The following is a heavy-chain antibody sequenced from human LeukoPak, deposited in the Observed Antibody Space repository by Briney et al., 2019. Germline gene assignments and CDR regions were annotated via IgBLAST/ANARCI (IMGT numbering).Heavy chain of an antibody. CDR2: ISRNGGPT. Sequence: GGSLRLSCAAPGFTFSSYATHWVRQAPGKGLKYVSAISRNGGPTYYANSVKGRFTISRDNSKNTLYLQMGRLRAEDMAAYYCARDRDGHYYDSSGPLDYWGQGTLVTVSS. V-gene: IGHV3-64*01. CDR3: ARDRDGHYYDSSGPLDY. CDR1: GFTFSSYA. D-gene: IGHD3-22*01. J-gene: IGHJ4*02.